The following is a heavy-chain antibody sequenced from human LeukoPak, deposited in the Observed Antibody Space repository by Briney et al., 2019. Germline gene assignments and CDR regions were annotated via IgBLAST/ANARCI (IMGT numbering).Heavy chain of an antibody. D-gene: IGHD3-10*01. V-gene: IGHV4-39*07. CDR2: IYYSGST. Sequence: SETLSLTCTVSGGSISSSSYYWGWIRQPPGKGLEWIGSIYYSGSTYYNPSLKSRVTISVDTSKNQFSLKLSSVTAADTAVYYCARASYYYGSGSFDYWGQGTLVTVSS. CDR3: ARASYYYGSGSFDY. CDR1: GGSISSSSYY. J-gene: IGHJ4*02.